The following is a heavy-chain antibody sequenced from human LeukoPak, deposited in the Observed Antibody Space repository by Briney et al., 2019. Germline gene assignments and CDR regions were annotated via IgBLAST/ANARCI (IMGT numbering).Heavy chain of an antibody. J-gene: IGHJ4*02. Sequence: KPSETLSLTCTVSGGSISSSSYYWGWIRQPPGKGLEWIGSIYYSGSTYYNPSLKSRVTISVDKSKNQFSLKLSSVTAADTAVYYCARYSSSWRIFDYWGQGTLVTVSS. D-gene: IGHD6-13*01. CDR1: GGSISSSSYY. CDR3: ARYSSSWRIFDY. CDR2: IYYSGST. V-gene: IGHV4-39*07.